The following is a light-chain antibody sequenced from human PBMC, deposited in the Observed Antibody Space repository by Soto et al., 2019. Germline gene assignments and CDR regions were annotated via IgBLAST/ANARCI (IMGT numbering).Light chain of an antibody. CDR2: DAS. J-gene: IGKJ1*01. CDR1: RGISSN. V-gene: IGKV3-15*01. Sequence: IVMTQSAGTLSVTQRERSTLSCRASRGISSNLAWYQQKPGQAPRLLIYDASTRATGIPARFSGSGSGTEFTLTISRLETEDFAVHYCQHYDSSCTFGQGTKVDIK. CDR3: QHYDSSCT.